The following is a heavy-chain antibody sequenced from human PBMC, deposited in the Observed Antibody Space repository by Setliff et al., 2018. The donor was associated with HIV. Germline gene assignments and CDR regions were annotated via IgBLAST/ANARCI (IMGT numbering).Heavy chain of an antibody. CDR2: MSWNGDRI. D-gene: IGHD7-27*01. CDR1: GFTFSSYS. J-gene: IGHJ4*02. V-gene: IGHV3-48*04. Sequence: GGSLRLSCAASGFTFSSYSMNWVRQVPGKGLQWVSGMSWNGDRILYADSVKGRFTISRDNAKNSLYLQMNSLRAEDAAVYYCATDLHWAFDYWGQGSLVTVSS. CDR3: ATDLHWAFDY.